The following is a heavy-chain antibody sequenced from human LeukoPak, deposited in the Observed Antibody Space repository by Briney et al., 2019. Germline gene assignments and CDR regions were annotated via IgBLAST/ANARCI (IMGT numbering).Heavy chain of an antibody. CDR1: GGSISSGGYY. D-gene: IGHD3-10*01. V-gene: IGHV4-30-2*01. CDR3: AREYYYGSGTRFDY. CDR2: IYHSGST. Sequence: PSQTLSLTCTVSGGSISSGGYYWGWIRQPPGKGLEWIGYIYHSGSTYYNPSLKSRVTISVDRSKNQFSLKLSSVTAADTAVYYCAREYYYGSGTRFDYWGQGTLVTVSS. J-gene: IGHJ4*02.